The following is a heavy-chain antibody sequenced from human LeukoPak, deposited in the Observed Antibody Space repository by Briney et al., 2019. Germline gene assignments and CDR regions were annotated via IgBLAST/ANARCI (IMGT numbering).Heavy chain of an antibody. V-gene: IGHV3-30*18. Sequence: GGSLRLSCAASGLTFSNYGMHWVRQAPGKGLEWVAVISYDGSNKYYADSVKGRFTISRDNSKNTVYLQMNSLRAEDTAVYYCAKDREGSTFDNWGQGTLVTVSS. D-gene: IGHD5/OR15-5a*01. J-gene: IGHJ4*02. CDR1: GLTFSNYG. CDR3: AKDREGSTFDN. CDR2: ISYDGSNK.